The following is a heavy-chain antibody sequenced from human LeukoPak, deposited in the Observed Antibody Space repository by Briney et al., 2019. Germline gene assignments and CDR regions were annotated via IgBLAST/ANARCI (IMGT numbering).Heavy chain of an antibody. J-gene: IGHJ4*02. D-gene: IGHD2-2*01. V-gene: IGHV3-33*01. CDR2: IWYDGSNK. Sequence: PGGSLRLSCAASGXTFSSYGMHWVRQAPGKGLEWVAIIWYDGSNKYYADSVKGRFTISRDNSKNTLYLQMNSLRAEDTAVYYCARRYCSSTSCYGEDFDYWGQGTLVTVSS. CDR3: ARRYCSSTSCYGEDFDY. CDR1: GXTFSSYG.